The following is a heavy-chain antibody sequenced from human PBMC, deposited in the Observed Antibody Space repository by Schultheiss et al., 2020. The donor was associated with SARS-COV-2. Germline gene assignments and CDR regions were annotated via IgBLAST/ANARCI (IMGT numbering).Heavy chain of an antibody. CDR3: AHIVVVTAPRYYFDY. V-gene: IGHV4-39*07. CDR1: GGSISSSSYY. CDR2: IYHSGST. J-gene: IGHJ4*02. D-gene: IGHD2-21*02. Sequence: SETLSLTCTVSGGSISSSSYYWGWIRQPPGKGLEWIGSIYHSGSTYYNPSLKSRVTISVDTSKNQFSLKLSSVTAADTAVYYCAHIVVVTAPRYYFDYWGQGTLVTVSS.